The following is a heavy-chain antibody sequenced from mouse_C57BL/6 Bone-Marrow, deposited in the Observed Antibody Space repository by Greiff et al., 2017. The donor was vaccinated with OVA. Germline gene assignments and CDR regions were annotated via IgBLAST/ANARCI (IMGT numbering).Heavy chain of an antibody. CDR3: ARGRWFAY. J-gene: IGHJ3*01. CDR2: IYPGDGDT. V-gene: IGHV1-82*01. CDR1: GYAFSSSW. Sequence: VQLQQSGPELVKPGASVKISCKASGYAFSSSWMNWVKQRPGKGLEWIGRIYPGDGDTNYNGKFKGKATLTADKSSSTAYMQLSSLTSEDSAVYCCARGRWFAYWGQGTLVTVSA.